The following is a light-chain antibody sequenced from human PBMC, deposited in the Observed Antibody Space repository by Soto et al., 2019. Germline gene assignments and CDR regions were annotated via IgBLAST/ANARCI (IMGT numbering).Light chain of an antibody. Sequence: QMTQSPYTLSASILDRVTITCRASQTISRWLAWYQQKPGRAPKLLIYDASTLESGVPSRFSGSGSETEFTLTISRLQADDFATYFRHSRAFGQGTRLEIK. CDR1: QTISRW. CDR3: HSRA. CDR2: DAS. J-gene: IGKJ5*01. V-gene: IGKV1-5*01.